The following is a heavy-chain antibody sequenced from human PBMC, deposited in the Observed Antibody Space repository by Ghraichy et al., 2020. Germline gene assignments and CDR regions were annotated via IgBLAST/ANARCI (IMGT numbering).Heavy chain of an antibody. J-gene: IGHJ6*02. V-gene: IGHV3-30*18. CDR2: ISYDGSNK. CDR3: AKDRLNYYDISGYYYYYNGLDV. CDR1: GFTFTNYG. Sequence: GSLRLSCAASGFTFTNYGMHWVRQAPGKGLEWVAVISYDGSNKYYADSVKGRFSISRDKSKNTLYLQMNSLRAEDTAVYYCAKDRLNYYDISGYYYYYNGLDVWGQGTTVTVSS. D-gene: IGHD3-22*01.